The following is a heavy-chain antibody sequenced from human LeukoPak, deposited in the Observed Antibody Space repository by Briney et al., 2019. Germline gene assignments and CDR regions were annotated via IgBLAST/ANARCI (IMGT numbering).Heavy chain of an antibody. D-gene: IGHD3/OR15-3a*01. J-gene: IGHJ5*02. V-gene: IGHV4-31*03. CDR2: IYYSGST. CDR3: ARAFADYNWFDP. Sequence: PSQTLSLICTVSGVSISSGGYYWSWIPQHPGRGLECIGYIYYSGSTYYNPSLKSRVTISVDTSKNQFSLKLSSVTAADTAVYYCARAFADYNWFDPWGQGTLVTVSS. CDR1: GVSISSGGYY.